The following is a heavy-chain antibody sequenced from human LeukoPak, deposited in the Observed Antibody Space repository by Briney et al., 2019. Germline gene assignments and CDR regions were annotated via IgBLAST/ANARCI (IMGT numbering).Heavy chain of an antibody. CDR3: ASGQGDYGDSFDY. J-gene: IGHJ4*02. V-gene: IGHV1-69*05. Sequence: SVKVSCKASGGTFSSYAISWVRQAPGQGLEWMGRIIPIFGTANYAQKFQGRVTITTDEPTSTAYMELSSLRSEDTAVYYCASGQGDYGDSFDYWGQGTLVTVSS. D-gene: IGHD4-17*01. CDR1: GGTFSSYA. CDR2: IIPIFGTA.